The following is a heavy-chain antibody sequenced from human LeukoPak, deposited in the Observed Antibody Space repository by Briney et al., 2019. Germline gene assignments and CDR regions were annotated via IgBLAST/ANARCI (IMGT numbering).Heavy chain of an antibody. Sequence: SETLSLTCTVSGGSISSYYWSWIRQPPGKGLEWIGEINHSGSTNYNPSLKSRVTISVDTSKNQFSLKLSSVTAADTAVYYCARQTFHSSGWYRRKGNDYWGQGTLVTVSS. J-gene: IGHJ4*02. D-gene: IGHD6-19*01. V-gene: IGHV4-34*01. CDR2: INHSGST. CDR3: ARQTFHSSGWYRRKGNDY. CDR1: GGSISSYY.